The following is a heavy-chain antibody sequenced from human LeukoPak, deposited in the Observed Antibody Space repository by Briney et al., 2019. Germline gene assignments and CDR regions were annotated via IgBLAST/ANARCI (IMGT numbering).Heavy chain of an antibody. CDR3: ARGASGYDPFDY. CDR1: VASVSSYY. J-gene: IGHJ4*02. CDR2: MYISGST. D-gene: IGHD5-12*01. V-gene: IGHV4-4*07. Sequence: SETLSLTCTVSVASVSSYYWSWIRQPAGKGLEWIGRMYISGSTNYNPSLKSRVTMSVDTSKNQFSLKLSSVTAADTVVYYCARGASGYDPFDYWGQGTLVTVSS.